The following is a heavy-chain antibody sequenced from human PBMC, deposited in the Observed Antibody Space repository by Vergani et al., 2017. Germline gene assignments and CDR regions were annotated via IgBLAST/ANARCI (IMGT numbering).Heavy chain of an antibody. D-gene: IGHD4-23*01. CDR3: ARDRPVVTPFTHYYYYGMDV. CDR2: IIPIFGTA. CDR1: GYIFKNYY. V-gene: IGHV1-69*12. J-gene: IGHJ6*02. Sequence: VQLVQSGAEVKKPGASVTVSCTASGYIFKNYYIHWLRQAPGQAFEWMGGIIPIFGTANYAQKFQGRVTITADESTSTAYMELSSLRSEDTAVYYCARDRPVVTPFTHYYYYGMDVWGQGTTVTVSS.